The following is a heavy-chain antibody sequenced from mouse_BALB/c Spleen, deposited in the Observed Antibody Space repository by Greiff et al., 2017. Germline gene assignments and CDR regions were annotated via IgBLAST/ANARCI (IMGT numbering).Heavy chain of an antibody. Sequence: VQLKESGPGLVKPSQTVSLTCTVTGISITTGNYRWSWIRQFPGNKLEWIGYIYYSGTITYNPSLTSRTTITRDTSKNQFFLEMNSLTAEDTATYYCAREEGGTGSFDYWGQGTTLTVSS. D-gene: IGHD4-1*01. CDR1: GISITTGNYR. J-gene: IGHJ2*01. CDR3: AREEGGTGSFDY. V-gene: IGHV3-5*02. CDR2: IYYSGTI.